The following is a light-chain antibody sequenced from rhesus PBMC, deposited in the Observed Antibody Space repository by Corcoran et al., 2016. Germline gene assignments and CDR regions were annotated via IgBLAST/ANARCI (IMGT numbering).Light chain of an antibody. Sequence: DIQMTQSPSSLSASVGDSVTITCRASQTISSYLAWYQQKPGNVPKLLDYAASTLQSGVPSRFSGSGSGTDFTLTISSLQPEDFATYYCQQHNSHPLTFGQGTKVESK. J-gene: IGKJ1*01. V-gene: IGKV1-44*03. CDR1: QTISSY. CDR2: AAS. CDR3: QQHNSHPLT.